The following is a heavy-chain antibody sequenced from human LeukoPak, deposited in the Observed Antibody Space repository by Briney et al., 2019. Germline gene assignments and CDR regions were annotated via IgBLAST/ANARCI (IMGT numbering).Heavy chain of an antibody. CDR1: GFTFSSYA. CDR2: MSSSGAGT. CDR3: AKEFGDSSGYYFNTPFDY. D-gene: IGHD3-22*01. Sequence: GGSLRLSCAASGFTFSSYAMSWVRQAPGKGLEWVSVMSSSGAGTYYADSVKGRFTISRDNSKSTLYLQMNSLRAEDTAVYYCAKEFGDSSGYYFNTPFDYWGQGTLVTVSS. J-gene: IGHJ4*02. V-gene: IGHV3-23*01.